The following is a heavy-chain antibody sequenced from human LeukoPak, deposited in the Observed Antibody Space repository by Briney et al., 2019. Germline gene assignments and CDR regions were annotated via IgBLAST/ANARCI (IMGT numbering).Heavy chain of an antibody. CDR3: ARDFQPITIFGAVGGWGYYYMDV. J-gene: IGHJ6*03. V-gene: IGHV1-69*13. D-gene: IGHD3-3*01. CDR1: GGTFSSYA. Sequence: GASVKVSCKASGGTFSSYAISWVRQAPGQGLEWMGGIIPIFGTANYAQKFQGRVTITVDESTSTAYMELSSLRSEDTAVYYCARDFQPITIFGAVGGWGYYYMDVWGKGTTVTVSS. CDR2: IIPIFGTA.